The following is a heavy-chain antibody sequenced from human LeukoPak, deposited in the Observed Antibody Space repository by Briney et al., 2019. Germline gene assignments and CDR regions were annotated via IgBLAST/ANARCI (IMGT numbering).Heavy chain of an antibody. D-gene: IGHD3-22*01. CDR3: ARDDSSGYFPY. J-gene: IGHJ4*02. CDR1: GGSFSGYY. Sequence: PSETLSLTCAVYGGSFSGYYWSWIRQPPGKGLEWIGEINHSGSTNYNPSLKSRVTISVDTSKNQISLKLSSVTAADTAVYYCARDDSSGYFPYWGQGTLVTVSS. V-gene: IGHV4-34*01. CDR2: INHSGST.